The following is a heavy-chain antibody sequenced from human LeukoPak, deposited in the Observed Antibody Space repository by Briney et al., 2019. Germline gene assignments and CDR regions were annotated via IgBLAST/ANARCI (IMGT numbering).Heavy chain of an antibody. CDR1: GGSISSGSYY. V-gene: IGHV4-61*02. D-gene: IGHD3-10*01. CDR2: IYTSGST. J-gene: IGHJ6*03. Sequence: SQTLSLTCTVSGGSISSGSYYWSWIRQPAGKGLEWIGRIYTSGSTNYNPSLKSRVTISVDTSKNQFSLKLSSVTAADTAVYYCARDVQGSGSYYNAYYYYYMDVWGKGTTVTISS. CDR3: ARDVQGSGSYYNAYYYYYMDV.